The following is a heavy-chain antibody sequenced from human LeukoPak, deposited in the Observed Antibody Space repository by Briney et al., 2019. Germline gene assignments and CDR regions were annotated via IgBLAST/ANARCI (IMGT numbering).Heavy chain of an antibody. CDR1: GFTFSSSS. J-gene: IGHJ3*02. D-gene: IGHD6-13*01. CDR2: IWYDGSNQ. V-gene: IGHV3-33*08. CDR3: ARDRVPSLRRAQQGAFDI. Sequence: GPSLRPSCAASGFTFSSSSMNWVRQAPGKGLEWVAVIWYDGSNQYYADSVKGRFTISRDNSKNTLWLQMNSLRAEDTAVYYCARDRVPSLRRAQQGAFDIWGEGTMVTVCS.